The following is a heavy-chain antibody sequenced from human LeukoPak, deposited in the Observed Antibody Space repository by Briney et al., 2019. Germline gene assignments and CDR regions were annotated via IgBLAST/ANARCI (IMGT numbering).Heavy chain of an antibody. V-gene: IGHV1-2*02. CDR3: ARVMAVDNDLTMFANEDDAFDI. CDR1: GYTFTGHY. CDR2: INPNSGDT. J-gene: IGHJ3*02. Sequence: ASVKVSCKASGYTFTGHYIHWVRQAPGQGLEWMGWINPNSGDTKDAQKFQGRVTMTRDTSINTAYMELSRLRSDDTAVYYCARVMAVDNDLTMFANEDDAFDIWGQGTMVTVSS. D-gene: IGHD2-8*01.